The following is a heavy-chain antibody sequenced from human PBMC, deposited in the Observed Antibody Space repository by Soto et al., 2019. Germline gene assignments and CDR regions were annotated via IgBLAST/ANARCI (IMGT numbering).Heavy chain of an antibody. D-gene: IGHD4-17*01. Sequence: SETLSLTCTVSGASISSYYWSWIRQSPGKGLEWIGYIYYTGKTSCNPSLKSRVTKSMDTINNQFSLKLSSVTAADTAVYYCAREYATTVTTFDNWGQGTLVTVSS. J-gene: IGHJ4*02. CDR3: AREYATTVTTFDN. CDR1: GASISSYY. V-gene: IGHV4-59*01. CDR2: IYYTGKT.